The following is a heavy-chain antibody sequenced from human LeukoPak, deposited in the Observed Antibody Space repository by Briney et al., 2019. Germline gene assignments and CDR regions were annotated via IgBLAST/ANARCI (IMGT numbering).Heavy chain of an antibody. D-gene: IGHD6-13*01. CDR3: ARSSSWLYNFDY. J-gene: IGHJ4*02. V-gene: IGHV3-21*01. CDR2: ISSSSSYI. Sequence: GGSLRLSCAASGFTFSSYSMNWVRQAPGRGLEWVSSISSSSSYIYYADSVKGRFTISRDNAKNSLYLQMNSLRAEDTAVYYCARSSSWLYNFDYWGQGTLVTVSS. CDR1: GFTFSSYS.